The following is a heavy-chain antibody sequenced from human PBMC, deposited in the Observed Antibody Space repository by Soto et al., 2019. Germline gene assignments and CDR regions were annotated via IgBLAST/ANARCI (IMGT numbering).Heavy chain of an antibody. CDR2: ISYDGSNK. V-gene: IGHV3-30-3*01. J-gene: IGHJ6*02. CDR3: AKEGGYFPGIAVAGTVRVSYYYGMDV. CDR1: GFTFSSYA. D-gene: IGHD6-19*01. Sequence: GGSLRLSCAASGFTFSSYAMHWVRQAPGKGLEWVAVISYDGSNKYYADSVKGRFTISRDNSKNTLYLQMNSLRAEDTAVYYCAKEGGYFPGIAVAGTVRVSYYYGMDVWGQGTTVTVSS.